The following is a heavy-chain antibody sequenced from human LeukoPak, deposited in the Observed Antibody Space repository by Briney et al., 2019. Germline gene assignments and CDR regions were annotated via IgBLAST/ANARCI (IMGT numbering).Heavy chain of an antibody. D-gene: IGHD5-18*01. CDR1: GGSFSGYY. J-gene: IGHJ4*02. CDR3: AREGNTAMGNIDY. V-gene: IGHV4-34*01. Sequence: SETLPLTCAVYGGSFSGYYWSWIRQPPGKGLEWIGEINHSGSTNYNPSLKSRVTISVDTSKNQFSLKLSSVTAADTAVYYCAREGNTAMGNIDYWGQGTLVTVSS. CDR2: INHSGST.